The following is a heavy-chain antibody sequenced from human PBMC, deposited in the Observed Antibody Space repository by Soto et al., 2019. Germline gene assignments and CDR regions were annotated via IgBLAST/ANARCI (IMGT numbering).Heavy chain of an antibody. Sequence: PGGSLRLSCAPSGFTFDDYTMHWVRQAPGKGLEWVSLISWDGGSTYYADSVKGRFTISRDNSKNSLYLQMNSLRTEDTALRYCAKDIWPWRSSGGGIYYYYYGMDVWGQGTTVTVSS. D-gene: IGHD6-6*01. CDR3: AKDIWPWRSSGGGIYYYYYGMDV. CDR2: ISWDGGST. V-gene: IGHV3-43*01. J-gene: IGHJ6*02. CDR1: GFTFDDYT.